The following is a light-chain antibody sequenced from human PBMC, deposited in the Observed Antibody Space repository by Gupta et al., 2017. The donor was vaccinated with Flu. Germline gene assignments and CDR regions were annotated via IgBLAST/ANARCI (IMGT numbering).Light chain of an antibody. J-gene: IGLJ2*01. V-gene: IGLV2-11*01. CDR3: CSSPGTYSVI. CDR2: DLN. Sequence: LTISCTGTSSDVGAYNHVSWYQHHPGEVPKLIIYDLNRRPAGVPDRFSGSKSGNTASLTISGLQAEDEADYFCCSSPGTYSVIFGGGTKVTVL. CDR1: SSDVGAYNH.